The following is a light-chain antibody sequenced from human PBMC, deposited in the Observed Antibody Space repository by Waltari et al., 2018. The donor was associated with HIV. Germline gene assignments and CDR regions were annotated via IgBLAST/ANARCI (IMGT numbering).Light chain of an antibody. CDR3: MQGTHFLS. Sequence: DVVMTHTPFSLLGTLGQSVSVSCKSSPSLESTDGNTYLNWFHLRPGHPPRRLIYKVSNRDSGVPDRFGGSGSGTTFTLNITAVEAADVGIYFCMQGTHFLSFGGGTKVE. CDR1: PSLESTDGNTY. CDR2: KVS. J-gene: IGKJ4*01. V-gene: IGKV2-30*01.